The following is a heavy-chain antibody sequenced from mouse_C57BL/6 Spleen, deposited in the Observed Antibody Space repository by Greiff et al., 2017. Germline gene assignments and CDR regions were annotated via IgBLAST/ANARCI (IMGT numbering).Heavy chain of an antibody. D-gene: IGHD2-4*01. CDR3: AKNFRDYDGYYFDY. CDR2: IWSGGST. V-gene: IGHV2-5*01. Sequence: VKLMESGPGLVQPSQSLSITCTVSGFSLTSSGVHWVRQSPGKGLEWLGVIWSGGSTDSNAAFMSRLSITKDNSKSQVFFKMNSLQADDTAIYYCAKNFRDYDGYYFDYCGQGTTLTVSS. J-gene: IGHJ2*01. CDR1: GFSLTSSG.